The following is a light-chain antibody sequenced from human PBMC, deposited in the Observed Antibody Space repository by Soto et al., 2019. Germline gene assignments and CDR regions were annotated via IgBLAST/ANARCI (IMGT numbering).Light chain of an antibody. J-gene: IGKJ1*01. CDR2: GAS. V-gene: IGKV3-20*01. Sequence: EIVLTQSPGTLSLSPGERATLSCRASQSVSSSYLAWYQQKPGQAPRLLIYGASSRATGIPDRFVGSGSGTDFSLTIDRLEPEDLAMYHCQQYSLSPWTFGQVTKVQIK. CDR3: QQYSLSPWT. CDR1: QSVSSSY.